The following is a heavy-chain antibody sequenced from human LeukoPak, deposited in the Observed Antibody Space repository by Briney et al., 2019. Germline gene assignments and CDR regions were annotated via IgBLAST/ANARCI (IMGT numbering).Heavy chain of an antibody. D-gene: IGHD3-16*01. V-gene: IGHV3-48*03. CDR3: AREIGGGAPGVVDY. J-gene: IGHJ4*02. CDR2: ISTSGDTI. CDR1: GFTFSSYE. Sequence: GGSLRLSCAASGFTFSSYEMNWVRQAPGKGLEWVSYISTSGDTIYYADSVKGRFTISRDNAKNSLFLQMNSLRAEDTAVYYCAREIGGGAPGVVDYWGQGTLVTVSS.